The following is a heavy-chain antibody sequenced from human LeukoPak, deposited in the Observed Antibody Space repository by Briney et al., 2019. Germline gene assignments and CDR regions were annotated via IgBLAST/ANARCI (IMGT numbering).Heavy chain of an antibody. CDR1: GGSISSGSYY. J-gene: IGHJ4*02. V-gene: IGHV4-39*07. CDR3: ARGVCSGGSCYSEWNY. Sequence: SQTLSLTCTVSGGSISSGSYYWSWIRQPPGKGLEWIGEINYSGSTNYNPSLKSRVTISVDTSKNQFSLKLSSVTAADTAVYYCARGVCSGGSCYSEWNYWGQGTLVTVSS. D-gene: IGHD2-15*01. CDR2: INYSGST.